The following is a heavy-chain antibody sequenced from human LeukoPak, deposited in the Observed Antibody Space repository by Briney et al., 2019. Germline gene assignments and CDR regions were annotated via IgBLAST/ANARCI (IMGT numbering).Heavy chain of an antibody. D-gene: IGHD4-23*01. CDR1: GYTFTSYG. CDR2: IGAYNGNT. J-gene: IGHJ2*01. V-gene: IGHV1-18*01. CDR3: ARFDYGGNSGWRYFDL. Sequence: ASVKVSCKASGYTFTSYGISWVRQAPGQGLEWMGWIGAYNGNTNYAQKFQGRVTITADESTSTAYMELSSLRSEDTAVYYCARFDYGGNSGWRYFDLWGRGTLVTVSS.